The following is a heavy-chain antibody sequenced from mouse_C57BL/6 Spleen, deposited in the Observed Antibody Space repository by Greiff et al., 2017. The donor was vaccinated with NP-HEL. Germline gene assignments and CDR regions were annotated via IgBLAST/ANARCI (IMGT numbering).Heavy chain of an antibody. Sequence: QVQLKESGAELVRPGASVKLSCKASGYTFTDYYINWVKQRPGQGLEWIARIYPGSGNTYYNEKFKGKATLTAEKSSSTAYMQLSSLTSEDSAVYFCARYYGDVWGTGTTVTVSS. V-gene: IGHV1-76*01. D-gene: IGHD1-1*01. CDR3: ARYYGDV. J-gene: IGHJ1*03. CDR2: IYPGSGNT. CDR1: GYTFTDYY.